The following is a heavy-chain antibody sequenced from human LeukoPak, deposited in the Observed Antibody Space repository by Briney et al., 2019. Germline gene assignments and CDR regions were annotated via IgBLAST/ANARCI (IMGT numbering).Heavy chain of an antibody. CDR1: GFTFGDHA. CDR3: TRDSPEDMVFDY. Sequence: GRSLRLSCTASGFTFGDHAMSWVRQAPGKGLEWVGFIRSKVYGGTTEYAASVKGRFTLSRDDSKSIAYLQINSLKTEDTAVYYCTRDSPEDMVFDYWGQGTLVTVSS. CDR2: IRSKVYGGTT. D-gene: IGHD2-15*01. J-gene: IGHJ4*02. V-gene: IGHV3-49*04.